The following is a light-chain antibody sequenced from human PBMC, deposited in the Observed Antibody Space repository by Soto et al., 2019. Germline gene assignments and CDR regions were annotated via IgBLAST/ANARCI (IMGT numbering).Light chain of an antibody. Sequence: QSALTQPASVSGSPGQSITISCTGTSSDIGAYNYVSWYQQHPGKAPKLMISEVSRRPSGVSNRFSVSKSGNTASLTSSGLQDEDEAYYYCTSYTTPNTYVFGPGTKLTVL. CDR1: SSDIGAYNY. V-gene: IGLV2-14*01. CDR2: EVS. J-gene: IGLJ1*01. CDR3: TSYTTPNTYV.